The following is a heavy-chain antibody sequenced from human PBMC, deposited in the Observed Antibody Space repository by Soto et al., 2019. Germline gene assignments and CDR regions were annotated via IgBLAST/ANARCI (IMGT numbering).Heavy chain of an antibody. J-gene: IGHJ6*03. CDR3: ARESGGATATLDYYYFYMDV. Sequence: QVQLVQYGAEVRKPGASVTVSCRSSGDSFNDYYIHWVRQAPGQGLEWMGWINHNSGVTKYAQKFQGWVSMTRDTSIRTVYMQLSRLRSDDTAVYYCARESGGATATLDYYYFYMDVWGTGTRVTVSS. D-gene: IGHD5-12*01. V-gene: IGHV1-2*04. CDR1: GDSFNDYY. CDR2: INHNSGVT.